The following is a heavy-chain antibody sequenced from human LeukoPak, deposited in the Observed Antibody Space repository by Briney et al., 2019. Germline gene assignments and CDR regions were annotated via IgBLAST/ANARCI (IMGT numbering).Heavy chain of an antibody. J-gene: IGHJ6*02. CDR1: GGSFSGYY. CDR3: ARLCSSTSCIWGYYYGMDV. Sequence: SETLSLTCAVYGGSFSGYYWSWIRQPPGEGLEWIGEINHSGSTNYNPSLKSRVTISVDTSKNQFSLKLSSVTAADTAVYYCARLCSSTSCIWGYYYGMDVWGQGTTVTVSS. D-gene: IGHD2-2*01. V-gene: IGHV4-34*01. CDR2: INHSGST.